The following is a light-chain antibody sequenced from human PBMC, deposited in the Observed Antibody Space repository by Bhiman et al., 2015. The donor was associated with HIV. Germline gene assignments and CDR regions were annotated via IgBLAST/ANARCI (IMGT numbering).Light chain of an antibody. CDR1: SSDVGGYNY. V-gene: IGLV2-14*03. CDR3: CSNVGSMFIL. Sequence: QSALTQPASVSGSPGQSITISCTGTSSDVGGYNYVSWFQQHPGKAPKLMIYDVSNRPSGVSNRFSGSKSGNTASLTISGLQAEDEAVYYCCSNVGSMFILCGGGTEVTVL. CDR2: DVS. J-gene: IGLJ3*02.